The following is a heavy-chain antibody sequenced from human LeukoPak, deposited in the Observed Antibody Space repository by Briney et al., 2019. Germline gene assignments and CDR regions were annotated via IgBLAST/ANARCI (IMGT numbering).Heavy chain of an antibody. Sequence: EGSLRLSCAASGFTVSSNYMSWVRQAPGKGLEWVSVIYSGGSTYYADSVKGRFTISRDNSKNTLYLQMNSLRAEDTAVYYCAREGGQTIAAAGTGGTKDYYGMDVWGQGTTVTVSS. CDR2: IYSGGST. J-gene: IGHJ6*02. D-gene: IGHD6-13*01. CDR3: AREGGQTIAAAGTGGTKDYYGMDV. V-gene: IGHV3-53*01. CDR1: GFTVSSNY.